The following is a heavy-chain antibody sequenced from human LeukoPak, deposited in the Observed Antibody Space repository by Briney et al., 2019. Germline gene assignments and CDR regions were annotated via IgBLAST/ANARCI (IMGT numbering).Heavy chain of an antibody. CDR1: GFTFGDYA. D-gene: IGHD5-12*01. CDR2: IRSKAYGGTT. J-gene: IGHJ4*02. Sequence: PGGSLRLSCTASGFTFGDYAMSWFRQAPGKGLEWVGFIRSKAYGGTTEYAASVKGRFTILRDDYKSIAYLQMNSLKTEDTAVYYCTRGEGWWLREGSFDYWGQGTLVTVSS. CDR3: TRGEGWWLREGSFDY. V-gene: IGHV3-49*03.